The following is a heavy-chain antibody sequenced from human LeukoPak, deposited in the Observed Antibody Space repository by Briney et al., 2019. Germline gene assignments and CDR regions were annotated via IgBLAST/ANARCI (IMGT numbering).Heavy chain of an antibody. CDR2: ISSSSNYI. J-gene: IGHJ5*01. V-gene: IGHV3-21*01. CDR1: GFTFSSYS. CDR3: ARGEVAALNWFDS. D-gene: IGHD2-15*01. Sequence: GGSLRLSCAASGFTFSSYSMNWVRQAPGKGLEWVSSISSSSNYIYYADSVKGRFTISRDNAKNSLYLQMNSLRAEDTAVYYCARGEVAALNWFDSWGQGTLVTVSS.